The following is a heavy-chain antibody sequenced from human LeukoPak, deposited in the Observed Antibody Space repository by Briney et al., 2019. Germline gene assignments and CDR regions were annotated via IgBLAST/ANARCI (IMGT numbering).Heavy chain of an antibody. J-gene: IGHJ4*02. CDR3: AKNYYDSSGCFDY. Sequence: GGSLRLSCAASGFTFSSYGMHWVRQAPGKGLEWVAVMSYDGSNKYYADSVKGRFTISRDNSKNTLYLQMNSLRAEDTAVYYCAKNYYDSSGCFDYWGQGTLVTVSS. V-gene: IGHV3-30*18. CDR2: MSYDGSNK. CDR1: GFTFSSYG. D-gene: IGHD3-22*01.